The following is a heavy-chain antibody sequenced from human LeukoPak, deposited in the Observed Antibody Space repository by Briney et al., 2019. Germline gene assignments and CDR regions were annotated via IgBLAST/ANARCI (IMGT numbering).Heavy chain of an antibody. CDR2: ISYDGSNK. J-gene: IGHJ4*02. V-gene: IGHV3-30*18. CDR1: GFTFSDYA. Sequence: PGGSLRLSCAVSGFTFSDYAMSWVRQAPGKGLEWVAVISYDGSNKYYADSVKGRFTISRDNSKNTLYLQMNSLRAEDTAVYYCAKGDTIFGVVRAPFDYWGQGTLVTVSS. CDR3: AKGDTIFGVVRAPFDY. D-gene: IGHD3-3*01.